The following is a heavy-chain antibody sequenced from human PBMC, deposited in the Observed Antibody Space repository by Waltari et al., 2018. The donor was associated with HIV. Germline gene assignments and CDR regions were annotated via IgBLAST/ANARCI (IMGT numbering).Heavy chain of an antibody. V-gene: IGHV3-30*02. CDR3: AKVNTGNRYYYYAMDV. D-gene: IGHD3-10*01. CDR1: GFTFSSYG. J-gene: IGHJ6*02. Sequence: QVQLVESGGGVVQPGGSLRLSCAASGFTFSSYGMHWVRPAPGKGLEWVALIRYDESNKYYADSVKGRFTISRDNSKNTLYLQMNSLRAEDTAMYYCAKVNTGNRYYYYAMDVWGQGTTVTVSS. CDR2: IRYDESNK.